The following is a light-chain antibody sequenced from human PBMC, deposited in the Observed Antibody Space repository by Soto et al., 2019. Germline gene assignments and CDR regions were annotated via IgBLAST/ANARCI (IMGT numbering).Light chain of an antibody. CDR2: GAS. Sequence: EIVLTQSPGTLSLSPGERATLSCRASQSVRSNYLAWYQQKPGQAPRLLIYGASSRATGIPDRFRGTGSGTDFTLTSSRLEPEDFAVYYCQQYGGSPYTFGQGTKLEIK. V-gene: IGKV3-20*01. CDR3: QQYGGSPYT. J-gene: IGKJ2*01. CDR1: QSVRSNY.